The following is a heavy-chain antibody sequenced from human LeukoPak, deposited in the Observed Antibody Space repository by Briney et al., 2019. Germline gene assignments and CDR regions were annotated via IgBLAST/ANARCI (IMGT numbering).Heavy chain of an antibody. CDR3: TRDAGGYFDN. CDR2: IYPGDSDT. Sequence: GESLKISCKASGYSFKNYWIAWVRQIPGKGLEWMGIIYPGDSDTRYRPPFQGQVTISADKSTNTAYLQWSSLKASDTATYYCTRDAGGYFDNWGQGTLVTVSS. J-gene: IGHJ4*02. V-gene: IGHV5-51*01. D-gene: IGHD1-26*01. CDR1: GYSFKNYW.